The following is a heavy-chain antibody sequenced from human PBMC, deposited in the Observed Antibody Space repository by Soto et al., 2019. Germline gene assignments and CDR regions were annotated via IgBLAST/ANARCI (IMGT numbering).Heavy chain of an antibody. Sequence: PGGSLRLSCAASGFSFSDAWMNWVRQAPGKGLEWVSRIKSKPAGGTTEYAAPVTGRFTISRDDSKNTLYLQMNSLKAEDTAVYYCAADTPDIHGWLDYWGQGTLV. V-gene: IGHV3-15*07. J-gene: IGHJ4*02. CDR2: IKSKPAGGTT. CDR1: GFSFSDAW. D-gene: IGHD3-22*01. CDR3: AADTPDIHGWLDY.